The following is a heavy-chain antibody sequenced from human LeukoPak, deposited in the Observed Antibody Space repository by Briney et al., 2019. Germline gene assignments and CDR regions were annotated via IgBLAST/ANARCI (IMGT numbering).Heavy chain of an antibody. V-gene: IGHV3-33*08. CDR1: GFTFSSYS. CDR2: IWYDGSNK. J-gene: IGHJ3*02. D-gene: IGHD3-22*01. CDR3: ARHLYDSSGYRSGNAFDI. Sequence: GGSLRLSCAASGFTFSSYSMNWVRQAPGKGLEWVAVIWYDGSNKYYADSVKGRFTISRDNSKNTLYLQMNSLRAEDTAVYYCARHLYDSSGYRSGNAFDIWGQGTMVTVSS.